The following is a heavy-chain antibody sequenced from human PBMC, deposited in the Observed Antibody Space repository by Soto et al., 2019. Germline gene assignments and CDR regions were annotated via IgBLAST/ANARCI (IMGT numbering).Heavy chain of an antibody. V-gene: IGHV1-18*01. J-gene: IGHJ5*02. CDR2: ISAYNGNT. CDR3: ARLGDYVWGSYRYRWFDP. Sequence: QVQLVQSGAEVKKPGASVKVSCKASGYTFTSYGISWVRQAPGQGLEWMGWISAYNGNTNYAQKLQGRVTMTTDTSTSTAYIELRSLRSDDTAVYYCARLGDYVWGSYRYRWFDPWGQGTLVTVSS. D-gene: IGHD3-16*02. CDR1: GYTFTSYG.